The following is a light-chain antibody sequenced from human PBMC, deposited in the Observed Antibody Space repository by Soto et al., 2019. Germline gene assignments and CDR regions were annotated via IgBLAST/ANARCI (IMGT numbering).Light chain of an antibody. CDR2: AAS. CDR1: QSISVH. CDR3: QQSYITPYT. J-gene: IGKJ2*01. Sequence: DIQMTQSPSSLSASVGDTVTITCRASQSISVHLNWYQQKPGKVPKLLIYAASNLQSGVTSSFSGSGSETDFALTIISLQPEDFATYYCQQSYITPYTFGQGTKLQIK. V-gene: IGKV1-39*01.